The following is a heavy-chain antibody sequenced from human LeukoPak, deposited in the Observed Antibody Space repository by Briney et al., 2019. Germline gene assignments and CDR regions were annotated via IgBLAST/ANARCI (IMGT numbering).Heavy chain of an antibody. V-gene: IGHV3-7*01. CDR3: ARTKEMATISYFDS. J-gene: IGHJ4*02. Sequence: PGGSLRLSCAASGFTFSSYWMSRVRQAPGKGLEWVANIKQDGSEKYYVDSVKGRFTISRDNAKNSLYLQMNSLRAEDTAVYYCARTKEMATISYFDSWGQGTLVTVSS. CDR2: IKQDGSEK. CDR1: GFTFSSYW. D-gene: IGHD5-24*01.